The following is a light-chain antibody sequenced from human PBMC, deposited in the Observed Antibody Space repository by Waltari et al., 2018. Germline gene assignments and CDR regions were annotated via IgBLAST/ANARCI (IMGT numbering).Light chain of an antibody. CDR3: QHYHNWPPWT. Sequence: EIVMTQSPAILSVSPGERATLSCRASQNIGSNLGWYQQKPGQAPRLLIYGASTRATCGPARFSGSGSGTDFTLTISSLQSEDFAVYYCQHYHNWPPWTFGQGTTVEIK. V-gene: IGKV3-15*01. CDR1: QNIGSN. CDR2: GAS. J-gene: IGKJ1*01.